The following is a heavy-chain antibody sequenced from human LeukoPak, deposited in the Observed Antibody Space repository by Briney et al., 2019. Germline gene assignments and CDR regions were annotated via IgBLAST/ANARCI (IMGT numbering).Heavy chain of an antibody. CDR2: ISYDGSNK. J-gene: IGHJ4*02. D-gene: IGHD2-15*01. Sequence: GRSLRLSCAASGFTFSSYAMHWVRQAPGKGLEWVAVISYDGSNKYYADSVKGRFTISRDNAKNSLYLQMNSLRAEDTAVYYCARCPLVVVAATSDYWGQGTLVTVSS. V-gene: IGHV3-30-3*01. CDR3: ARCPLVVVAATSDY. CDR1: GFTFSSYA.